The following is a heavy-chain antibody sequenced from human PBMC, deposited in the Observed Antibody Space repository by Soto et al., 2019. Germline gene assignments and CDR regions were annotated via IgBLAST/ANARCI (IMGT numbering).Heavy chain of an antibody. CDR3: AGYYYDSSGYYYFNY. D-gene: IGHD3-22*01. V-gene: IGHV1-8*01. J-gene: IGHJ4*02. CDR1: GYTFTSYD. CDR2: MNPNSGNT. Sequence: ASVKVSCKASGYTFTSYDINWVRQATGQGLEWMGWMNPNSGNTGYAQKFQGRVTMTRNTSISTAYMKQSSLRSEDTAVYYCAGYYYDSSGYYYFNYWGQGTMVSVSS.